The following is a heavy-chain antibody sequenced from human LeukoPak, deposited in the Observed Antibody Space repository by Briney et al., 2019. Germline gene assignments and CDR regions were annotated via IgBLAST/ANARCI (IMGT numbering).Heavy chain of an antibody. Sequence: GGSLRLSCAASGFTFSRFNMHWVRQAPGKGLEWVAIITNDGNNKYYADSVKGRFTISRDNSKDTLYLQMNSLRAEDTAVYYCAISGFYSSYTFDFWGQGTMVTVSS. J-gene: IGHJ3*01. CDR1: GFTFSRFN. CDR3: AISGFYSSYTFDF. CDR2: ITNDGNNK. V-gene: IGHV3-30*04. D-gene: IGHD3-22*01.